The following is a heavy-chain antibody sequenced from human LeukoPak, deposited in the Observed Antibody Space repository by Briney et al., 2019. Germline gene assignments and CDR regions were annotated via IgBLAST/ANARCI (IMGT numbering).Heavy chain of an antibody. CDR1: GFTFSNYW. Sequence: GGSLKLSCAASGFTFSNYWMHWVRQAPGKGLVWVSVIYSGGSTYYADSVKGRFTISRDNSKNTLYLQMNSLRAEDTAVYFCATGERMVRGDGVDYWGQGTLVTVSS. J-gene: IGHJ4*02. CDR2: IYSGGST. V-gene: IGHV3-66*01. D-gene: IGHD3-10*01. CDR3: ATGERMVRGDGVDY.